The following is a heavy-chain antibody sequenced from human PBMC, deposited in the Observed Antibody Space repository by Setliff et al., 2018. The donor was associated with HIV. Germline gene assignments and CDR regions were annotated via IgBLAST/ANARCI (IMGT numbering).Heavy chain of an antibody. CDR1: GFTFSSYG. D-gene: IGHD6-19*01. V-gene: IGHV3-23*01. J-gene: IGHJ4*02. CDR2: ISGSGGST. CDR3: AKRGTYSSGWYTD. Sequence: GSLRLSCAASGFTFSSYGMNWVRQAPGKGLEWVSAISGSGGSTYYADSVKGRFTISRDNSKNTLYLQMNSLRAEDTAVYYCAKRGTYSSGWYTDWGQGTLVTVSS.